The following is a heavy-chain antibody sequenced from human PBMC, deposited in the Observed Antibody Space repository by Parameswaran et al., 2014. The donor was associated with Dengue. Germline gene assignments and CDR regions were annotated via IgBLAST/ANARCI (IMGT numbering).Heavy chain of an antibody. CDR2: IYWDDDK. J-gene: IGHJ4*02. Sequence: RWIRQPPGKALEWLALIYWDDDKRYSPSLKSRLTITKDTSKNQVVLTMTNMDPVDTATYYCAHSYDSSGYYPTHFDYWGQGTLVTVSS. CDR3: AHSYDSSGYYPTHFDY. V-gene: IGHV2-5*08. D-gene: IGHD3-22*01.